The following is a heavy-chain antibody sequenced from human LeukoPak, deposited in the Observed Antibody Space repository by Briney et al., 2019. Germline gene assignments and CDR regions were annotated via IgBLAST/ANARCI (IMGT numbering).Heavy chain of an antibody. CDR3: ARSDTSGYYHIPTDY. J-gene: IGHJ4*02. Sequence: HPGGSLRLSCAASGFTFSSYQMNWVRQAPGKGLEWISYISSSASTIYYGDSVKGRFTISRDNAKNSLYLQMKSPRAEDTAVYYCARSDTSGYYHIPTDYWGQGTLVTVSS. CDR1: GFTFSSYQ. CDR2: ISSSASTI. D-gene: IGHD3-22*01. V-gene: IGHV3-48*03.